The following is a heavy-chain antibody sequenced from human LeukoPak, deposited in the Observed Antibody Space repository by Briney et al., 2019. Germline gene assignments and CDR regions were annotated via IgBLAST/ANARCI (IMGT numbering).Heavy chain of an antibody. CDR2: ISSSSSYI. J-gene: IGHJ3*02. CDR1: GFTFSSYG. Sequence: PGGSLRLSCAASGFTFSSYGMSWVRQAPGKGLEWVSSISSSSSYIYYADSVKGRFTISRDNAKNSLYLQMNSLRAEDTAVYYCARDHWNDIVVVVAATPGAFDIWGQGTMVTVSS. V-gene: IGHV3-21*01. D-gene: IGHD2-15*01. CDR3: ARDHWNDIVVVVAATPGAFDI.